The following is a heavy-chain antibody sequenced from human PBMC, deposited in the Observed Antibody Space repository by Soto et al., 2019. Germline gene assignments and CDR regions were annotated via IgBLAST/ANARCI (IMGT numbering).Heavy chain of an antibody. D-gene: IGHD2-15*01. Sequence: SGPTPVNPTQTITLAWTVSGFSLRTNGVAVGWIRQPPGKALEWLALIYWNDDKRYRPSLKTRLTITKETSKNQVVLRMTNMDPVDTGTYYCAHRYCSGGTCFINYWGQGTLVTVSS. CDR3: AHRYCSGGTCFINY. V-gene: IGHV2-5*01. J-gene: IGHJ4*02. CDR1: GFSLRTNGVA. CDR2: IYWNDDK.